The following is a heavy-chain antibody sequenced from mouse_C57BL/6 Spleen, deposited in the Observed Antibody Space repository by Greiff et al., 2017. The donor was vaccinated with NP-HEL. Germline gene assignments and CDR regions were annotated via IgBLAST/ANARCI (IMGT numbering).Heavy chain of an antibody. V-gene: IGHV1-15*01. D-gene: IGHD2-4*01. CDR2: IDPETGGT. J-gene: IGHJ3*01. CDR1: GYTFTDYE. Sequence: QVQLKQSGAELVRPGASVTLSCKASGYTFTDYEMHWVKQTPVHGLEWIGAIDPETGGTAYNQKFKGKAILTADKSSSTAYMELRSLTSEDSAVYYCTRDDYDGGFAYWGQGTLVTVSA. CDR3: TRDDYDGGFAY.